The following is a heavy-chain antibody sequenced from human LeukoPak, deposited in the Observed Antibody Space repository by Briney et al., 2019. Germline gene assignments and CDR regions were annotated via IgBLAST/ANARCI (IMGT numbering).Heavy chain of an antibody. CDR2: INHRGST. J-gene: IGHJ4*02. CDR1: GGSFSGYY. CDR3: ATDVVRSGGGGSFARPLGY. V-gene: IGHV4-34*01. Sequence: PSETLSLTCAVYGGSFSGYYWSWIRQPPGKGLEWIGEINHRGSTNYNPSLKSRVTISEDTSKNQFSLKLSSVTAADTAVYYCATDVVRSGGGGSFARPLGYWGQGTLVTVSS. D-gene: IGHD2-15*01.